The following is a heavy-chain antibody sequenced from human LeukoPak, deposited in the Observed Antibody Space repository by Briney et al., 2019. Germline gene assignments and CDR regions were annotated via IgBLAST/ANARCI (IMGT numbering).Heavy chain of an antibody. J-gene: IGHJ3*02. CDR1: GFTFSSYA. Sequence: PGGSLRLSCAASGFTFSSYALHWVRQAPGKGLEWVAVISSDGSQRYYTDSVKGRFTISRDNSKNTLYLQMNSLRAEDTAVYYCARGPKYGDYVGDAFDIWGQGTMVTVSS. D-gene: IGHD4-17*01. CDR3: ARGPKYGDYVGDAFDI. CDR2: ISSDGSQR. V-gene: IGHV3-30*14.